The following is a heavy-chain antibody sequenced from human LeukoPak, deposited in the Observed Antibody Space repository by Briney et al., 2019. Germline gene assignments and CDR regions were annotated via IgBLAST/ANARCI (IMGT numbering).Heavy chain of an antibody. J-gene: IGHJ4*02. Sequence: GGSLRLSCAASGFTFSTYAMNWVRQAPGKGLEWVSGISGSSASTYYADSVKGRFTISRDNSKNTLYVQMNSLRAEDTAVYYCARLGQVPNFWGQGTLVTVSS. V-gene: IGHV3-23*01. CDR2: ISGSSAST. CDR1: GFTFSTYA. D-gene: IGHD4-11*01. CDR3: ARLGQVPNF.